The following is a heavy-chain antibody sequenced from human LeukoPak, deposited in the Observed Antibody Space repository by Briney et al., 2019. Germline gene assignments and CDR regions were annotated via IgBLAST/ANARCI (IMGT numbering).Heavy chain of an antibody. V-gene: IGHV4-59*12. CDR3: ASGITMVRGVISRVLDP. D-gene: IGHD3-10*01. Sequence: SETLSLTCTVSGGSISSYYWSWIRQPPGKGLEWIGYIYYNGITNYNPSLTSRVTISVDTSKNQFSLKLSSVTAADTAVYYCASGITMVRGVISRVLDPWGQGTLVTVSS. J-gene: IGHJ5*02. CDR2: IYYNGIT. CDR1: GGSISSYY.